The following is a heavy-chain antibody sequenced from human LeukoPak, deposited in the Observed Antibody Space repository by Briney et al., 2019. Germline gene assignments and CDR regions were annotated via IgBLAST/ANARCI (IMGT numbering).Heavy chain of an antibody. D-gene: IGHD3-10*01. CDR2: INWNGGST. CDR3: ARAVVGLLWFGDNYMDV. Sequence: GGSLRLSCAASGFTFSSYWMSWVRQAPGKGLEWVSGINWNGGSTGYADSVKGRFTISRDSAKNSLYLQMNSLRAEDTALYYCARAVVGLLWFGDNYMDVWGKGTTVTISS. CDR1: GFTFSSYW. V-gene: IGHV3-20*04. J-gene: IGHJ6*03.